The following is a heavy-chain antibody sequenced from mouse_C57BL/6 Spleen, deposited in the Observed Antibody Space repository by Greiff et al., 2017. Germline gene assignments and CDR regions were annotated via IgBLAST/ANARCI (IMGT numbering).Heavy chain of an antibody. CDR2: IRNKANNHAT. CDR1: GFTFSDSW. D-gene: IGHD2-3*01. V-gene: IGHV6-6*01. CDR3: TSIYDGYYGDY. J-gene: IGHJ2*01. Sequence: DVKLVESGGGLVQPGGSMKLSCAASGFTFSDSWMDWVRQSPETGLEWVAEIRNKANNHATYYAVSVKGRLTISRDESKSSVCLKMNSLRAEDTGIYYCTSIYDGYYGDYWGQGTTLTVSS.